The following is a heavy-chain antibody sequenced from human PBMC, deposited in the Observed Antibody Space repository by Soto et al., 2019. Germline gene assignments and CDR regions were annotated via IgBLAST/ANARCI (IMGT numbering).Heavy chain of an antibody. CDR1: GGSISSYY. CDR3: AGSGSSPYYYYCGMDV. J-gene: IGHJ6*02. D-gene: IGHD3-10*01. V-gene: IGHV4-59*01. Sequence: PSETLSLTCTVSGGSISSYYWSWIRQPPGKGLEWIGYIYYSGSTNYNPSLKSRVTISVDTSKNQFSLKLSSVTAADTAVYYCAGSGSSPYYYYCGMDVWGQGTTVTVSS. CDR2: IYYSGST.